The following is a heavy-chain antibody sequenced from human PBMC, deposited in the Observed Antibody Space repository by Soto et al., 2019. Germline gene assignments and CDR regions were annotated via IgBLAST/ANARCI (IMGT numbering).Heavy chain of an antibody. Sequence: LSETLSLTCTVSGGSISSGGYYWSWIRQHPGKGLEWIGYIYYSGSTYYNPSLKSRVTISVDTPKNQFSLKLSSVTAADTAVYYCAMTDGRYYYDSSFQHWGQGTLVTVSS. J-gene: IGHJ1*01. CDR1: GGSISSGGYY. CDR3: AMTDGRYYYDSSFQH. CDR2: IYYSGST. D-gene: IGHD3-22*01. V-gene: IGHV4-31*03.